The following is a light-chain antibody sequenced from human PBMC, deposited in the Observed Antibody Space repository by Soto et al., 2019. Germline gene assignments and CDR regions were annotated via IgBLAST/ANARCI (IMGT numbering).Light chain of an antibody. Sequence: DIQMTKSPSTLSASVGDRVTITGRASQSISSWLACYQQKPGKAPKLMNYTASSLESGVPSRFSGSASGTEFTLTLSSLQPYYFETYYCQQYNSYSRTFGQGTKWEI. J-gene: IGKJ1*01. CDR3: QQYNSYSRT. V-gene: IGKV1-5*03. CDR1: QSISSW. CDR2: TAS.